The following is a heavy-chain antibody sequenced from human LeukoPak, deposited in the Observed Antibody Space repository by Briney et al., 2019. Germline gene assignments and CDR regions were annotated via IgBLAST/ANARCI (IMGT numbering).Heavy chain of an antibody. Sequence: GGTLRLSCAASGFTFSSYWMSCVSQAPRHGLEAVTNIKQDGSEKYYVDSVKGRFAVSRDKTKTPPYIKMNSLRAEGTAVYYCAGGLSIVATSLFDYWGQGTLVTVSS. D-gene: IGHD5-12*01. CDR1: GFTFSSYW. V-gene: IGHV3-7*01. CDR2: IKQDGSEK. J-gene: IGHJ4*02. CDR3: AGGLSIVATSLFDY.